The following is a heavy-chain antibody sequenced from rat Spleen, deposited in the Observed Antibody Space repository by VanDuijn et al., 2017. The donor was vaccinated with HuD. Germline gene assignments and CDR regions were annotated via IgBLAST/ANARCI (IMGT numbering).Heavy chain of an antibody. Sequence: EVQLVESGGGLVQPGRSLKLSCVASGFTFNNYWMTWIRQAPGKGLEWVASITNTGGTTYYPDSVKGRFIISRNNAENTVFLQMNSLRSEDTATYYCAVSGFGYWGQGTLVTVSS. V-gene: IGHV5-31*01. D-gene: IGHD4-3*01. CDR3: AVSGFGY. CDR2: ITNTGGTT. J-gene: IGHJ3*01. CDR1: GFTFNNYW.